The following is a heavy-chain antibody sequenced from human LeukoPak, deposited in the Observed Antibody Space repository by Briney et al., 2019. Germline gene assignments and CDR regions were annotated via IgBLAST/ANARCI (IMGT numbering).Heavy chain of an antibody. CDR2: ISGSGGST. J-gene: IGHJ3*02. V-gene: IGHV3-23*01. CDR1: GFTFSSYA. CDR3: AKAPNDFWSGYPDAFDI. Sequence: GGSLRLSCAASGFTFSSYAMSWVRQAPGKGLEWVSAISGSGGSTYYADSVMGRFTISRDNSKNTLYLQMNSLRAEDTAVYYCAKAPNDFWSGYPDAFDIWGQGTMVTVSS. D-gene: IGHD3-3*01.